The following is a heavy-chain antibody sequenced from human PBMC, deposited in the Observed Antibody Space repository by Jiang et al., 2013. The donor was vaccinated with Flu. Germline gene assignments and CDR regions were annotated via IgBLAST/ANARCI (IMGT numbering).Heavy chain of an antibody. CDR3: AHRRGTAMGYDAFNI. Sequence: KPTQTLTLTCAFSGFSFSTYGVGVGWIRQPPGKALEWLALIYWDEDRRYSPSLMSRLTITKDTSKNQVVLTMTNMDPVDTATYFCAHRRGTAMGYDAFNIWGQGTMVTVSS. CDR1: GFSFSTYGVG. CDR2: IYWDEDR. V-gene: IGHV2-5*02. J-gene: IGHJ3*02. D-gene: IGHD5-18*01.